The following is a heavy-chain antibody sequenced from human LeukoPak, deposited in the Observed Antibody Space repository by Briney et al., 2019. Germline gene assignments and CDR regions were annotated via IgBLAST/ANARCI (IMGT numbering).Heavy chain of an antibody. V-gene: IGHV4-31*03. Sequence: SETLSLTCTVSGVSISSGGYYWSWIRQHPGKGLEWIGYIYYSGSTYCNPSLKSRVTISVDTSKNQFSLKLSSVTAADTAVYYCARVDGDYVGGYYFDYWGQGTLVTVSS. CDR1: GVSISSGGYY. D-gene: IGHD4-17*01. CDR3: ARVDGDYVGGYYFDY. CDR2: IYYSGST. J-gene: IGHJ4*02.